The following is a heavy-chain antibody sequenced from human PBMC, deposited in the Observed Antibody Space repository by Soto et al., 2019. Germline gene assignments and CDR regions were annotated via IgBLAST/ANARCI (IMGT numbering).Heavy chain of an antibody. CDR1: GFSLTTSGVG. CDR3: AHRVRRTVFGLVTTTAIYFDF. D-gene: IGHD3-3*01. Sequence: QITLNESGPTVVRPTETLTLTCRFSGFSLTTSGVGVGWIRQSPGKAPEWLALIYWDDDKRYSASLKSRLTITKDTSKNQVVLPVSDLDPTDTATYYCAHRVRRTVFGLVTTTAIYFDFWGQGTPVAVSS. V-gene: IGHV2-5*02. CDR2: IYWDDDK. J-gene: IGHJ4*02.